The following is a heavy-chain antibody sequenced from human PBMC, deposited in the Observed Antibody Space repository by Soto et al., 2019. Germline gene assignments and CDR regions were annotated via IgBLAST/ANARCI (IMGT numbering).Heavy chain of an antibody. V-gene: IGHV3-66*01. Sequence: EVPLVESGGGLVQPGGSLRLSCAASGFTVSDNYMNWVRQAPGKGLEWVSVIYTGGDTYYADSVKGRFTISRDNSRNTLFLQMSSLRAEDTAVYYCARDGISSGYFDYWGQGTLVTVSS. CDR1: GFTVSDNY. CDR2: IYTGGDT. J-gene: IGHJ4*02. CDR3: ARDGISSGYFDY. D-gene: IGHD3-22*01.